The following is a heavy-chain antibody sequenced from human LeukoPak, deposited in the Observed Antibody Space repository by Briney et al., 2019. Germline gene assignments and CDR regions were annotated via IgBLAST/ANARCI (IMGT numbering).Heavy chain of an antibody. CDR2: IKHHGSEK. CDR1: GFTFSDYW. D-gene: IGHD3-3*01. J-gene: IGHJ4*02. V-gene: IGHV3-7*03. CDR3: ATGTPFGAY. Sequence: TGGSLRLSCAASGFTFSDYWMHWVRQAPGKGLEWVANIKHHGSEKYYVGSVKGRFTISRDNTRNSLYLQMNSLRVEDTAVYYCATGTPFGAYWGQGTLVTVSS.